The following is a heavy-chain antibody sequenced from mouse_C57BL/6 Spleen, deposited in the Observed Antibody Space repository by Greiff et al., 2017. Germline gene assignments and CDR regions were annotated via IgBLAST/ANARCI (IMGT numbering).Heavy chain of an antibody. D-gene: IGHD2-4*01. Sequence: QVQLQQSGAELARPGASVKLSCKASGYTFTSYGISWVKQRTGQGLEWIGEIYPRSGNTYYNEKFQGKATLTADKSSSTAYMELSSLTSEDSAVYCCARKGDDDYDVYYAMDYWGQGTSVTVSS. CDR1: GYTFTSYG. V-gene: IGHV1-81*01. CDR2: IYPRSGNT. J-gene: IGHJ4*01. CDR3: ARKGDDDYDVYYAMDY.